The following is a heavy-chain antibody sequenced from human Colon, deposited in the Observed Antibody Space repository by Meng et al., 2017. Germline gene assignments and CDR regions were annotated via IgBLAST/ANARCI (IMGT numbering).Heavy chain of an antibody. Sequence: GESLKISCAASGFTFSSDNINWVRQAPGKGLEWVSSSSSSSSFIYDADSVKGRFNVSRDNAHASLYLQMNSLRAEDTALYYCTREIRAGHSSGCYLYYYGMDVWCQGTTVTVSS. D-gene: IGHD3-22*01. CDR3: TREIRAGHSSGCYLYYYGMDV. J-gene: IGHJ6*02. V-gene: IGHV3-21*01. CDR1: GFTFSSDN. CDR2: SSSSSSFI.